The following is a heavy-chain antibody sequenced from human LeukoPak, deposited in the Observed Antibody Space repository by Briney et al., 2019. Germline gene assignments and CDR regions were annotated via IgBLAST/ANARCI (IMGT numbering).Heavy chain of an antibody. D-gene: IGHD6-13*01. CDR3: ARDETKGSSWFYYYGMDV. CDR2: IKEEGSEK. V-gene: IGHV3-7*03. CDR1: GFTFSRDW. Sequence: GGSLRLAWAASGFTFSRDWMTWVRQTPGKGLEWVANIKEEGSEKNYVDSVKGRFTISRDNANNTLYLQMNSLRAEDTAMYYCARDETKGSSWFYYYGMDVWGQGTTVTVSS. J-gene: IGHJ6*02.